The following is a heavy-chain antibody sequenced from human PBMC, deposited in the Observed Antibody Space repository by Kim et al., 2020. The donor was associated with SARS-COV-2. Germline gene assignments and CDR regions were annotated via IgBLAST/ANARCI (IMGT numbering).Heavy chain of an antibody. CDR2: SSSSSI. J-gene: IGHJ4*02. Sequence: SSSSSIYYAASLEGRFTIARDNATNSLYLQMNSLRAEDTAVYYCARDGGYWGQGTLVTVSS. CDR3: ARDGGY. V-gene: IGHV3-21*01. D-gene: IGHD3-16*01.